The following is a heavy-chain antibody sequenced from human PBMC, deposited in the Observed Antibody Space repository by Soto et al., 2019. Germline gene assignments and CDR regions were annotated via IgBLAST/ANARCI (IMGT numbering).Heavy chain of an antibody. Sequence: QVQLVQSGAEVKKPGSSVKVSCKASGGTFNSYAISWVRQAPGQGLEWMGGIIPIFGTADYAQKFQGRVTITAVEATSTAYMVLSCLTSEDTAVYYCASHFGSGGYYYRGLDYWGQGTLVTVSS. CDR1: GGTFNSYA. CDR3: ASHFGSGGYYYRGLDY. V-gene: IGHV1-69*12. J-gene: IGHJ4*02. D-gene: IGHD3-22*01. CDR2: IIPIFGTA.